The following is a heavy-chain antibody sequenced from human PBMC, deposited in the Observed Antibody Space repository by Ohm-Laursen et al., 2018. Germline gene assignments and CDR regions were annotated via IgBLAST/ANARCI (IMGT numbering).Heavy chain of an antibody. CDR3: TRDPYSTGYFDP. D-gene: IGHD6-25*01. Sequence: SLRLSCAASGFTVSTNYMVWVRQAPGKGLELVSVIYSGDSTYYADSVKGRFTISRDNSKNTLYLQMNSLRAEDTAVYYCTRDPYSTGYFDPWGQGTLFTVSS. J-gene: IGHJ5*02. CDR2: IYSGDST. V-gene: IGHV3-53*01. CDR1: GFTVSTNY.